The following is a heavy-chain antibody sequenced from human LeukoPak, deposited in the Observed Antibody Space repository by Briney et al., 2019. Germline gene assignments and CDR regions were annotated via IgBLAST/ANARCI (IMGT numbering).Heavy chain of an antibody. J-gene: IGHJ6*02. V-gene: IGHV4-30-2*01. D-gene: IGHD2-2*01. CDR1: GGSISSGGYS. Sequence: SETLSLTCAVSGGSISSGGYSWSWIRQPPGKGLEWIGYIYHSGSTYYNPSLKSRVTISVDRSKNQFSLKLSSVTAADTAVYYCAREFICSGSTSCPYGMDVWGQGTTVTVSS. CDR3: AREFICSGSTSCPYGMDV. CDR2: IYHSGST.